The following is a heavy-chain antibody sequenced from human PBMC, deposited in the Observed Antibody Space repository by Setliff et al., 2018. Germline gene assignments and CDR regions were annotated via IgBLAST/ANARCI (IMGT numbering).Heavy chain of an antibody. Sequence: SVKVSCKASGGTFSSYAISWVRQAPGQGLEWMGRIIPIFGTANYAQKFQGRVTITADKSTSTAYMELSSLRSEDTAVYYCARAPSPWVHTIFGVVRDAFDIGGQGTMVTVS. J-gene: IGHJ3*02. CDR3: ARAPSPWVHTIFGVVRDAFDI. D-gene: IGHD3-3*01. CDR2: IIPIFGTA. V-gene: IGHV1-69*06. CDR1: GGTFSSYA.